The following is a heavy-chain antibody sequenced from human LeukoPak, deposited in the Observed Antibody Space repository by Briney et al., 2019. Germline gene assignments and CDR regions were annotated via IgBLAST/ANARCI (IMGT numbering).Heavy chain of an antibody. Sequence: GGSLRLSCTASGFTFKLYAMTWVRQAPGKGLEWVSAVSGSGGSTYYADSMKGRFTISRDNSKNTLYLQMNSLRAEDTAVYYCAKGGSGWPHDAFNIWGQGTMVTVSS. CDR2: VSGSGGST. V-gene: IGHV3-23*01. D-gene: IGHD6-19*01. CDR1: GFTFKLYA. CDR3: AKGGSGWPHDAFNI. J-gene: IGHJ3*02.